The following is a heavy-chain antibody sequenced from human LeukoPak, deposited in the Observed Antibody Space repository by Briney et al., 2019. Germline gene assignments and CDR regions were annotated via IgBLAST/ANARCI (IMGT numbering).Heavy chain of an antibody. CDR1: GFAFSNQA. V-gene: IGHV3-30-3*01. J-gene: IGHJ4*02. CDR2: ISYDGSNK. CDR3: ARERIAAAGTGYFDY. Sequence: PGGSLRLSCAASGFAFSNQAMGWVRQAPGKGLEWVAVISYDGSNKYYADSVKGRFTISRDNSKNTLYLQMNSLRAEDTAVYYCARERIAAAGTGYFDYWGQGTLVTVSS. D-gene: IGHD6-13*01.